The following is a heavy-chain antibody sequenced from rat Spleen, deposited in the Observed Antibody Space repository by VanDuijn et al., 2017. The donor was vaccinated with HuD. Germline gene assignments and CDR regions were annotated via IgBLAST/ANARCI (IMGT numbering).Heavy chain of an antibody. Sequence: EVHLVESGGGLVPPGRSLKLSCVVSGFTFSNYDMAWVRQAPTKGLEWVASITNTGGYTYYPDSVKGRFTISRDNGKGTLYLQMNSLRSEDTATYYCTRNWDYWGQGVMVTVSS. V-gene: IGHV5-31*01. CDR3: TRNWDY. CDR1: GFTFSNYD. D-gene: IGHD3-6*01. CDR2: ITNTGGYT. J-gene: IGHJ2*01.